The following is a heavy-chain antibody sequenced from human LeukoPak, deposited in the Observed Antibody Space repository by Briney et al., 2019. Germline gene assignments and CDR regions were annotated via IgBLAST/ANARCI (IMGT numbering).Heavy chain of an antibody. Sequence: PGGSLRLSCAASGFTFSNYWMSWVRQAPGKGLEWVANIKQDGSEKYYVDSVKGRFTISRDNAKNSLYLQMNCLRAEDTAVYYCARDKIVGATIFDYWGQGTPVTVSS. CDR3: ARDKIVGATIFDY. V-gene: IGHV3-7*01. CDR1: GFTFSNYW. J-gene: IGHJ4*02. CDR2: IKQDGSEK. D-gene: IGHD1-26*01.